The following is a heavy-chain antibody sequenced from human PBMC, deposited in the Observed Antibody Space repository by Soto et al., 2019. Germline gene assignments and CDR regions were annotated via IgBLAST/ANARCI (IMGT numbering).Heavy chain of an antibody. Sequence: SETLSLTCAVYGGSFSCYYWSWIRQPPGKGLEWIGEINHSGSTNYNPSLKSRVTISVDTSKNQFSLKLSSVTAADTAVYYCARGDSSSSRWFDPWGQGTLVTVSS. CDR1: GGSFSCYY. D-gene: IGHD6-6*01. CDR3: ARGDSSSSRWFDP. CDR2: INHSGST. J-gene: IGHJ5*02. V-gene: IGHV4-34*01.